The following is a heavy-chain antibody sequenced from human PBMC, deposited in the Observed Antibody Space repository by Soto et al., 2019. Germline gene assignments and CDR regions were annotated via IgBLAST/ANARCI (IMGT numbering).Heavy chain of an antibody. CDR2: IKQDGREK. CDR3: ARGGRERFDP. Sequence: EVQLVESGGGLVQPGGSLRLSCAASGFSFSNYWMSWVRQAPGKGLEWVAKIKQDGREKYYVDSVKGRFTISRDNAKNSLYLQMNSLRAEDTAVYYCARGGRERFDPWGQGTLVTVSS. V-gene: IGHV3-7*05. J-gene: IGHJ5*02. CDR1: GFSFSNYW. D-gene: IGHD3-16*01.